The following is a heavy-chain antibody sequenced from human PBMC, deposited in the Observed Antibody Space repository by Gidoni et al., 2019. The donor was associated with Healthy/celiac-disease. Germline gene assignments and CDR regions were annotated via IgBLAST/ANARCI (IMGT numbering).Heavy chain of an antibody. J-gene: IGHJ5*02. D-gene: IGHD5-18*01. CDR2: IKSKTDVGTT. CDR1: GVPFGNAW. Sequence: EVQLVESGGGLVKPGGSLRLSCAGSGVPFGNAWLSWVRQAPGKGREWVGRIKSKTDVGTTDYAAPVNGRFTISRDESKNTLYLQMNSLKTEDTAVYYCTTDLSQLWLRDWFDPWGQGTLVTVSS. V-gene: IGHV3-15*01. CDR3: TTDLSQLWLRDWFDP.